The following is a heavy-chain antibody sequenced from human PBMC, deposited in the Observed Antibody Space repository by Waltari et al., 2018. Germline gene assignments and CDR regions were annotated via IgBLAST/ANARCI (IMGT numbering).Heavy chain of an antibody. CDR3: ARDQAFEGYSGYGDFDY. V-gene: IGHV4-38-2*02. CDR2: IYHSGST. CDR1: GYSISSGYY. Sequence: QVQLQESGPGLVKPSETLSLPCTVSGYSISSGYYWGWIRQPPGKGLEWIGSIYHSGSTYYNPSLKSRVTISVDTSKNQFSLKLSSVTAADTAVYYCARDQAFEGYSGYGDFDYWGQGTLVTVSS. J-gene: IGHJ4*02. D-gene: IGHD5-12*01.